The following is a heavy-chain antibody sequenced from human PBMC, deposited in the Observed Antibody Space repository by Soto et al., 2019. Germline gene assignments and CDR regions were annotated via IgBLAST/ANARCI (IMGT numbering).Heavy chain of an antibody. CDR3: VKNSGWFNT. D-gene: IGHD3-10*01. J-gene: IGHJ5*02. CDR1: GFTFGTTD. CDR2: IDGSGGIT. Sequence: GGSLRLSCAASGFTFGTTDMSWVRQAPGEGLEWVSTIDGSGGITYYADSVKGRFTISRDNSRNTVYLQMNSLRGDDTALYYCVKNSGWFNTWGQGALVTVSS. V-gene: IGHV3-23*01.